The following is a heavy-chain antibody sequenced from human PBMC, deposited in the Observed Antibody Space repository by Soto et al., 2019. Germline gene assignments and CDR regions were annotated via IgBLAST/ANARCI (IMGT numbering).Heavy chain of an antibody. CDR1: GFTFSSYA. Sequence: GGSLRLSCAASGFTFSSYAMSWVRQAPGKGLEWVSAISGSGGSTYYADSVKGRFTISRDNSKNTLYLQMNSLRAEDTAVYYCAKGSETEYCSSTSCYTYWYFDLWGRGTLVTVSS. D-gene: IGHD2-2*02. J-gene: IGHJ2*01. CDR2: ISGSGGST. V-gene: IGHV3-23*01. CDR3: AKGSETEYCSSTSCYTYWYFDL.